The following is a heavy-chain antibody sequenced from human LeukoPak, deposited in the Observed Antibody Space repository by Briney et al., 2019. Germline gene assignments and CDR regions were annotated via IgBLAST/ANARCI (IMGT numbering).Heavy chain of an antibody. D-gene: IGHD3-10*01. J-gene: IGHJ4*02. V-gene: IGHV4-39*01. Sequence: SETLSLTCTVSGGSISSSSYYWGWIRQPPGKGLEWIGSIYYSGSTYYNPSLKSRVTISVDTSKNQFSLKLSSVTAADTAVYYCASVSITMVRGVVDYWGQGTLVTISS. CDR1: GGSISSSSYY. CDR3: ASVSITMVRGVVDY. CDR2: IYYSGST.